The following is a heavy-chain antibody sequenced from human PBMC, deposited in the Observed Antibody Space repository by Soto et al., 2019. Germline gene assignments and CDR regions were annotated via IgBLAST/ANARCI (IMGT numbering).Heavy chain of an antibody. CDR3: ARDLGS. CDR2: SRNKANSYTT. V-gene: IGHV3-72*01. CDR1: GFTFSDHY. Sequence: EVQLVESGGGLVQPGGSLRLSCAASGFTFSDHYMDWVRQAPGKGLEWVGRSRNKANSYTTEYAASVRGRFTISRDDSKNSLYLQMNSVKTEDTAVYYCARDLGSWGQGTLVTVSS. J-gene: IGHJ5*02.